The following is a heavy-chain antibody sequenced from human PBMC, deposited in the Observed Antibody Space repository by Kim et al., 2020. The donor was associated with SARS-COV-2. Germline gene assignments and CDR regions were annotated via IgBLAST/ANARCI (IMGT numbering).Heavy chain of an antibody. V-gene: IGHV1-18*01. D-gene: IGHD3-3*01. CDR1: GYTFTSYG. Sequence: ASVKVSCKASGYTFTSYGISWVRQAPGQGLEWMGWISAYNGNTNYAQKLQGRVTMTTDTSTSTAYMELRSLRSDDTAVYYCARSLLCDTIFGVVHSSQLKSGTCGMDVWGQGTTVTVSS. J-gene: IGHJ6*02. CDR2: ISAYNGNT. CDR3: ARSLLCDTIFGVVHSSQLKSGTCGMDV.